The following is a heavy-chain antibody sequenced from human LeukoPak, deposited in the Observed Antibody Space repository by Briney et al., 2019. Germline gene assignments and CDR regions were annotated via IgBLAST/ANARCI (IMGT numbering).Heavy chain of an antibody. D-gene: IGHD3/OR15-3a*01. V-gene: IGHV3-23*01. CDR3: AIGPRQKRGLSTY. CDR2: ISGSGTNT. CDR1: GFTFSSYV. J-gene: IGHJ4*02. Sequence: GGSLRLSCAASGFTFSSYVMSWVRQAPGKGLEWVSGISGSGTNTYCADSVKGRFTISRDNSKSTLYLQVDSLRVDDTAVYYCAIGPRQKRGLSTYWGQGTLVTVSS.